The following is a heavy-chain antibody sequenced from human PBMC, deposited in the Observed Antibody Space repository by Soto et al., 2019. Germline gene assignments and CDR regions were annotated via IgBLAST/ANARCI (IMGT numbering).Heavy chain of an antibody. V-gene: IGHV1-18*01. Sequence: QVQLVQSGSEVKKPGASVKVSCKASGYTFTNYGISWVRQAPGQGLEWMGWISAYNGDTHYAQKFQGRVTMSTDTSTNTAYLELRSLSSDDTAVYYCARAKKERGSYFAVYWGQGALVTVSS. CDR3: ARAKKERGSYFAVY. CDR1: GYTFTNYG. J-gene: IGHJ4*02. D-gene: IGHD3-10*01. CDR2: ISAYNGDT.